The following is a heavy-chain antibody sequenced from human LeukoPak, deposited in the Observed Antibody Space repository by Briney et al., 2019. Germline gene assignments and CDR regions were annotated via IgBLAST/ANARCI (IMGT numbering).Heavy chain of an antibody. D-gene: IGHD2-15*01. CDR2: INPSGGST. CDR1: GYTFTGYY. CDR3: ARDSGWWSPDYYYYYYMDV. V-gene: IGHV1-46*01. Sequence: WASVKVSCKASGYTFTGYYSHWVRQAPGQGLEWMGIINPSGGSTSYAQKFQGRVTMTRDTSTSTVYMELSSLRSEDTAVYYCARDSGWWSPDYYYYYYMDVWGKGTTVTISS. J-gene: IGHJ6*03.